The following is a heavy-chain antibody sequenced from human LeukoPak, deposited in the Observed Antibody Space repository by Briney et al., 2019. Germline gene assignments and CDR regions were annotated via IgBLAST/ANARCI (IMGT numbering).Heavy chain of an antibody. CDR3: ASQYYYDSSGQLEYFDL. V-gene: IGHV4-34*01. CDR1: GGSFSGYY. CDR2: INHSGST. D-gene: IGHD3-22*01. Sequence: SETLSLTCAVYGGSFSGYYWSWIRQPPGKGLEWIGEINHSGSTNYNPSLKSRVTISVDTSKNQFSLKLSSVTAADTAVYYCASQYYYDSSGQLEYFDLWGRGTLVTVSS. J-gene: IGHJ2*01.